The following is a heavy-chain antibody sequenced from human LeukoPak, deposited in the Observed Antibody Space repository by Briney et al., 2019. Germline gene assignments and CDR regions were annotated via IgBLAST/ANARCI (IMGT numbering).Heavy chain of an antibody. Sequence: GGSLRLSCAASGFTFSSYSMNWVRQAPGKGLEWVSSISSSSSYIYYADSVKGRFTISRDNAKNSLYLQMNSLRAEDTAVYYCASLSSGWLSIDYWGQGTLVTVSS. J-gene: IGHJ4*02. D-gene: IGHD6-19*01. V-gene: IGHV3-21*01. CDR1: GFTFSSYS. CDR2: ISSSSSYI. CDR3: ASLSSGWLSIDY.